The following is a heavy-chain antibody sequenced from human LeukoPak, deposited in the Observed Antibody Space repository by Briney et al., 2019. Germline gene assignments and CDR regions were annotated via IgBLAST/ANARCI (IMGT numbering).Heavy chain of an antibody. CDR3: ARVEVVGATPFDY. D-gene: IGHD1-26*01. J-gene: IGHJ4*02. CDR2: INPNSGGT. V-gene: IGHV1-2*02. CDR1: GYTFTGYF. Sequence: ASVKVSCKASGYTFTGYFVHWVRQAPGQGLEWMGWINPNSGGTNYAQKFQGKVTMTRDTSISTAYMELSRLRSDDTAAYYCARVEVVGATPFDYWGQGTLVTVSS.